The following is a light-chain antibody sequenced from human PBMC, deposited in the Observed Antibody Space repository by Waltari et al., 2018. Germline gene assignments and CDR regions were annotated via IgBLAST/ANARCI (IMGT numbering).Light chain of an antibody. V-gene: IGKV1-12*01. CDR1: QAISTW. Sequence: DIQLTQSPSSVSASVGDSVIIPWRASQAISTWLAWYQQRVGKAPKLLIYGASSLQSGVPSRFSGSRSGTDFTLTISSLQPEDFAVYFCQKYGRTPRPFGGGTKVEI. J-gene: IGKJ4*01. CDR3: QKYGRTPRP. CDR2: GAS.